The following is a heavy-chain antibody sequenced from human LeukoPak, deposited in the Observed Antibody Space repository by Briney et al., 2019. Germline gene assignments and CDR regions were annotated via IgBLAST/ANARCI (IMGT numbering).Heavy chain of an antibody. V-gene: IGHV3-23*01. CDR1: GFTFNNYG. CDR2: ISGSGGST. Sequence: GGSLRLSCAASGFTFNNYGMSWVRQAPGKGLEWVSAISGSGGSTYYADSVRGRFTISRDNSKNTLYLQMNSLRTEDTALYYCARDPRIVVAGSIDQWGQGTLVTVSS. D-gene: IGHD6-19*01. CDR3: ARDPRIVVAGSIDQ. J-gene: IGHJ4*02.